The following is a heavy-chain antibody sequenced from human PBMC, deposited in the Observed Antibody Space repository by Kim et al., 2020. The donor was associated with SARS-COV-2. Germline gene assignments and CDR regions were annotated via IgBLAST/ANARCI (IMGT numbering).Heavy chain of an antibody. Sequence: GGSLRLSCTASGFTFGDYAMSWFRQAPGKGLEWVGFIRSKAYGGTTEYAASVKGRFTISRDDSKSIAYLQMNSLKTEDTAVYYCTRESRRDGYNLDYWGQGTLVTVSS. CDR1: GFTFGDYA. V-gene: IGHV3-49*03. D-gene: IGHD5-12*01. CDR2: IRSKAYGGTT. J-gene: IGHJ4*02. CDR3: TRESRRDGYNLDY.